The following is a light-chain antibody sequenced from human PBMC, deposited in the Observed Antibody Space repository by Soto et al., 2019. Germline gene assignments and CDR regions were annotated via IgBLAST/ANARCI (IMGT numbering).Light chain of an antibody. Sequence: DFQMTQSPSSLSASVGDRVTITCRASQGISNYVAWYQQRPGKAPKLLIYAASTLQSGVPSRFSGSESGTDFTLTISGLQPEDVATYYCQKYDSAPLFTFGPGTKVEIK. CDR1: QGISNY. CDR2: AAS. V-gene: IGKV1-27*01. J-gene: IGKJ3*01. CDR3: QKYDSAPLFT.